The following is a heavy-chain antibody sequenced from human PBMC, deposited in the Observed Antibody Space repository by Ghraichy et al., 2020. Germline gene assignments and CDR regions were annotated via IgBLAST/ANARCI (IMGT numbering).Heavy chain of an antibody. CDR3: ARSDDSGNSGVDYYDY. J-gene: IGHJ4*02. CDR1: DDSINTNHYY. Sequence: SQTLSLTCNVSDDSINTNHYYWGWLRPSPGKGLQWIGTVYYNGGTYYSPSLTSRVPVSIDASKRQFSLKLTSVTAADTAVYYCARSDDSGNSGVDYYDYWGQGTLVAVSS. CDR2: VYYNGGT. V-gene: IGHV4-39*01. D-gene: IGHD4-23*01.